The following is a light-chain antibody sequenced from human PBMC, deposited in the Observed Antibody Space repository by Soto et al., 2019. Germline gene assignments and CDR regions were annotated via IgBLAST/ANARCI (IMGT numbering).Light chain of an antibody. CDR2: GAS. V-gene: IGKV3-15*01. CDR1: QSVSNSH. Sequence: EIVLTQSPGTLSLSPGERGTLSCRASQSVSNSHLAWHQQKPGQAPRLLIFGASTRATGIPARLRATRSGTDCTITSSRLQSEDCAVDYCQTYSNWPPWTFGPGTKVDIK. CDR3: QTYSNWPPWT. J-gene: IGKJ1*01.